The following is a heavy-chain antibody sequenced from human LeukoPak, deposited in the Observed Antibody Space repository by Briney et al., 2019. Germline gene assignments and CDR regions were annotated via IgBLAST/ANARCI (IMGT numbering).Heavy chain of an antibody. Sequence: GGSLRLSCGASGFSFSKYGMSWVRQAPGKGLEWVSAISGSGDKTYYADSVKGRFAISRDNSKSTLYLQMNSLTAADTARYYCASPGIAVAVGPWGQGTLVIVSS. J-gene: IGHJ5*02. CDR1: GFSFSKYG. V-gene: IGHV3-23*01. CDR2: ISGSGDKT. CDR3: ASPGIAVAVGP. D-gene: IGHD6-19*01.